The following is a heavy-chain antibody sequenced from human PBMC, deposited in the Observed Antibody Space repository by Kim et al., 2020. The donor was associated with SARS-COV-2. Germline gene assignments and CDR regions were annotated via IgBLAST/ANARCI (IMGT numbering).Heavy chain of an antibody. V-gene: IGHV1-18*01. D-gene: IGHD6-13*01. Sequence: NYAQKLQGRVTMTTDTSTNTAYMELRSLRSDDTAVYYCARDVAAAGTFDYWGQGTLVTVSS. J-gene: IGHJ4*02. CDR3: ARDVAAAGTFDY.